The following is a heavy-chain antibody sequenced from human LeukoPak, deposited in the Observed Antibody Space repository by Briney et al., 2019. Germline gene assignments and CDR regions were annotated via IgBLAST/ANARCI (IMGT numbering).Heavy chain of an antibody. Sequence: SQTLSLTCTVSGGSISSGSYYWSWIRQPAGKGLEWIGRIYTSGSTNYNPSPKSRVTISVDTSKNQFSLKLSSVTAADTAVYYCARGAYDFWSGYSYGYWGQGTLVTVSS. CDR1: GGSISSGSYY. D-gene: IGHD3-3*01. CDR2: IYTSGST. J-gene: IGHJ4*02. CDR3: ARGAYDFWSGYSYGY. V-gene: IGHV4-61*02.